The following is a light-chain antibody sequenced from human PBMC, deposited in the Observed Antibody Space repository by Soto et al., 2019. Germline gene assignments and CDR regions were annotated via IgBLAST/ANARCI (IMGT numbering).Light chain of an antibody. CDR2: DVS. CDR1: SGDIGGYNY. J-gene: IGLJ2*01. CDR3: SSYTTSNTLL. Sequence: QSALTQPASVSGSPGQSITIPCTGTSGDIGGYNYVSWYQQHPGKAPKLMFYDVSDRPSRVSNRFSGSKSGNTASLTISGLRADDEADYYCSSYTTSNTLLFGGGTKLTVL. V-gene: IGLV2-14*01.